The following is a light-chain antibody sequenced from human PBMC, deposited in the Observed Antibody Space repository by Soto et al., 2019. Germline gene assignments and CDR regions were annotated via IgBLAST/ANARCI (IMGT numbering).Light chain of an antibody. CDR3: CSYPGSYTFGHVV. J-gene: IGLJ2*01. CDR2: DVS. V-gene: IGLV2-11*01. Sequence: QSALTQPRSVSGSPGQSVTISCTGTSSDVGGYNYVSWYQQHPGKAPKLMIYDVSKRPSGVPDRFSGSKSGNTASLTISGLQAEDEADYYCCSYPGSYTFGHVVFGGGTKLTVL. CDR1: SSDVGGYNY.